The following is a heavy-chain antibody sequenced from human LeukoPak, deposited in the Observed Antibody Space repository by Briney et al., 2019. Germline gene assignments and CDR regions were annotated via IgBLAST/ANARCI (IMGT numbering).Heavy chain of an antibody. CDR1: GFTFDDYT. CDR2: INWNGVTT. V-gene: IGHV3-43*01. J-gene: IGHJ4*02. Sequence: GSLRLSCAASGFTFDDYTIHWVRQAPGKGLEWGSLINWNGVTTHYADSVKGRFTISRDNSRNSLYLQMNSLRTEDTAFYYCAKDTGVGNSGGIDYWGQGTLVTVSS. CDR3: AKDTGVGNSGGIDY. D-gene: IGHD1-1*01.